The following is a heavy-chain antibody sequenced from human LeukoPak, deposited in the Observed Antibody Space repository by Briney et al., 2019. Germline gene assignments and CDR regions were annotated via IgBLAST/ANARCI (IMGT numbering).Heavy chain of an antibody. CDR3: AKAGHYGSGSYYSDY. CDR2: ISGSGGST. Sequence: PGGSLRLSCAASGFTFSSYAMSWVRQAPGKGLEWVSAISGSGGSTYYADSVKGRFTISRGNSKNTLYLQMSSLRAGDTAVYYCAKAGHYGSGSYYSDYWGRGTLVTASP. D-gene: IGHD3-10*01. J-gene: IGHJ4*02. CDR1: GFTFSSYA. V-gene: IGHV3-23*01.